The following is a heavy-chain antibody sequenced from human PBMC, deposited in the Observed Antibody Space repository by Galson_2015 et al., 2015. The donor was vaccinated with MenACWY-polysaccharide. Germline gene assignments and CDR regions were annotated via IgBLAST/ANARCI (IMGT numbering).Heavy chain of an antibody. CDR2: IIPILGNP. V-gene: IGHV1-69*08. Sequence: SVKVSCKASGGTFNSYNIYWVRQAPGQGLEWMGRIIPILGNPNYAQKFQGRVTITADKSSNTVYMELSSLRSEDTAIYYCARDKGIVQLDVFDIWGQGTLVTVSS. CDR3: ARDKGIVQLDVFDI. D-gene: IGHD2-8*01. CDR1: GGTFNSYN. J-gene: IGHJ3*02.